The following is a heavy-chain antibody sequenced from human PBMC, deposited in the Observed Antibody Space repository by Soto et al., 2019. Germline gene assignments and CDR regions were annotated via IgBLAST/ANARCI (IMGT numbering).Heavy chain of an antibody. V-gene: IGHV3-30*18. J-gene: IGHJ4*02. D-gene: IGHD6-6*01. Sequence: GGSLRLSCAASGFTFSSYGMHWVRQAPGKGLEWVAVISYDGSNKYYADSVKGRFTISRDNSKNTLYLQMNSLRAEDTAVYYCAKCPERAARPSYYFDYWGQGTLVTVS. CDR2: ISYDGSNK. CDR1: GFTFSSYG. CDR3: AKCPERAARPSYYFDY.